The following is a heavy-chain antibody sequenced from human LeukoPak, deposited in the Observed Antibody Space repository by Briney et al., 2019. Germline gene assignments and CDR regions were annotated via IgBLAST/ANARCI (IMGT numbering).Heavy chain of an antibody. CDR1: GFPFDDYA. J-gene: IGHJ4*02. Sequence: PGGSLRLSCVASGFPFDDYAMHWVRQAPGKGLEWVSGISWNSITIGYADSVKGRFTISRDNAKNFLYLQMNSLRAEDTAVYYCARTYYDILTGYNPYFDYWGQGILVTVSS. CDR3: ARTYYDILTGYNPYFDY. D-gene: IGHD3-9*01. V-gene: IGHV3-9*01. CDR2: ISWNSITI.